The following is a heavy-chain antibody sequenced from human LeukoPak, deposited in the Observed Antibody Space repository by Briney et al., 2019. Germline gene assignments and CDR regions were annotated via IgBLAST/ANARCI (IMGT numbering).Heavy chain of an antibody. D-gene: IGHD5/OR15-5a*01. J-gene: IGHJ4*02. Sequence: GGSLRLSCAASGFTFRNYWMSWVRQAPGKGLEWVANIKQDGSEKYYVDSVKGRFTISRDNAKNSLYLQMNSLRAEDTAVYYCARDLRGLRWGDFDYWGQGTLVTVSS. CDR1: GFTFRNYW. V-gene: IGHV3-7*01. CDR3: ARDLRGLRWGDFDY. CDR2: IKQDGSEK.